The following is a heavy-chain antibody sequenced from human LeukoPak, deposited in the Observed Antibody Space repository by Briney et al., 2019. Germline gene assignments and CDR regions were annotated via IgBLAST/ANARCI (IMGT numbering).Heavy chain of an antibody. CDR2: INPNSGGT. V-gene: IGHV1-2*02. D-gene: IGHD3-22*01. J-gene: IGHJ3*02. CDR1: GYTFTGYY. CDR3: ARGLTYYYDSSGSHDAFDI. Sequence: ASVKVSCKASGYTFTGYYMHWVRQAPGQGLEWMRWINPNSGGTNYAQKFQGRVTMTRDTSISTAYMELSRLRSDDTAVYYCARGLTYYYDSSGSHDAFDIWGQGTMVTVSS.